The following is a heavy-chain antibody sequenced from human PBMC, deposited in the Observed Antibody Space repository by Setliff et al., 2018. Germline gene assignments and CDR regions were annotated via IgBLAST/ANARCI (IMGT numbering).Heavy chain of an antibody. D-gene: IGHD2-8*01. CDR3: ERLVRYCTRVTCQRSSDGDF. Sequence: ASVKVSYKASGYTFNHYGITWVRLAPGQGLEWMGWISAHSGNTFYAPQFQGRLVMTTDTSTNTAYMELRNLTSDDTAMYFCERLVRYCTRVTCQRSSDGDFWGQGTPVTV. V-gene: IGHV1-18*01. CDR1: GYTFNHYG. CDR2: ISAHSGNT. J-gene: IGHJ4*02.